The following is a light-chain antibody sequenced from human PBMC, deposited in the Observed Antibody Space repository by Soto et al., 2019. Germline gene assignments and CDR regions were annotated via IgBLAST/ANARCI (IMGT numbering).Light chain of an antibody. Sequence: DILMTQSPSTLSASVGDRATLTCRASQSISSWLAWYQQIPEKAPTLMIYDASILETGVPSRFSGSGSGTEFTLTISSLQSEDFAAYYCQQYNNWPPWTFGQGTKVDIK. CDR2: DAS. V-gene: IGKV1-5*01. J-gene: IGKJ1*01. CDR3: QQYNNWPPWT. CDR1: QSISSW.